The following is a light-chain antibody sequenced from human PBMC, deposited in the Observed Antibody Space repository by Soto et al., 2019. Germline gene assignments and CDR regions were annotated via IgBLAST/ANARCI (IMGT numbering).Light chain of an antibody. CDR3: QQSSGTLWT. CDR2: GAS. CDR1: QTISNF. J-gene: IGKJ1*01. V-gene: IGKV1-39*01. Sequence: DIQMTQSPSSLSASVGDRVTITCRASQTISNFLNWYQQKPGKAPELLIYGASTLQSGVPSRFGGSGSGTDFTLTISSLQPGDFATYYCQQSSGTLWTFGQGTKVEIK.